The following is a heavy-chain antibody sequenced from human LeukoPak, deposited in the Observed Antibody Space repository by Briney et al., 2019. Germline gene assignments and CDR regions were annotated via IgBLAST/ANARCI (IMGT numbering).Heavy chain of an antibody. CDR3: AKAGGSYSGLNYFDY. D-gene: IGHD1-26*01. Sequence: GGSLRLSCAASGFTFDDYAMHWVRQAPGKGLEWVSGISWNSGSIDYVDSVKGRFTISRDNAKNSLYLQLNSLRAEDSALYYCAKAGGSYSGLNYFDYWGQGTLVTVST. CDR2: ISWNSGSI. J-gene: IGHJ4*02. CDR1: GFTFDDYA. V-gene: IGHV3-9*01.